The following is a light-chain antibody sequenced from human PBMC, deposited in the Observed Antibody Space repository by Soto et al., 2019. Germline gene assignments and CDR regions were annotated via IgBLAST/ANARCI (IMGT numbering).Light chain of an antibody. V-gene: IGKV1-5*03. CDR3: QQYNSYPHT. CDR2: KAS. Sequence: DIQLTQSPSTLSASVGDRVTITCRDSQSINSWLAWYQQRPGKAPKLLMYKASSLQSGVPSRFSGSGSGTEFTLTISRLQPDDFATYYCQQYNSYPHTFGQGTKLEIK. J-gene: IGKJ2*01. CDR1: QSINSW.